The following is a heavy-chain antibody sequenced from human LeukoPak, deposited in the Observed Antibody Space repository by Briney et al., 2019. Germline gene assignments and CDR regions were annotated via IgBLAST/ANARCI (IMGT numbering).Heavy chain of an antibody. Sequence: SVKVSCKASGGTFSGYAISWVRQAPGQGLEWMGRIIPIFGTANYAQKFQGRVTITTDESTSTAYMELSSLRSEDTAVYYCARVEQDNWFDPWGQGTLVTVSS. V-gene: IGHV1-69*05. CDR3: ARVEQDNWFDP. CDR1: GGTFSGYA. J-gene: IGHJ5*02. D-gene: IGHD5-24*01. CDR2: IIPIFGTA.